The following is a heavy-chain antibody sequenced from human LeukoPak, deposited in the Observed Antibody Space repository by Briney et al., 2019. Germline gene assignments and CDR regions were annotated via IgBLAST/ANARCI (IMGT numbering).Heavy chain of an antibody. CDR1: GFNFGIYG. Sequence: GGSLRLSCTASGFNFGIYGMHWVRQAPGKGLEWVAVMWDDGTNEYYVESVKGRFTISRDNGKRTLYLQMNSLRAEDTAVYYCARDYGGNSYFDYWGQGTLVTVSS. CDR3: ARDYGGNSYFDY. D-gene: IGHD4-23*01. V-gene: IGHV3-33*01. J-gene: IGHJ4*02. CDR2: MWDDGTNE.